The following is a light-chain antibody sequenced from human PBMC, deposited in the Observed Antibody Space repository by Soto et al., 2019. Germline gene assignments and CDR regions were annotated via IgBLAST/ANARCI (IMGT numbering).Light chain of an antibody. CDR1: SSDVGSYNL. V-gene: IGLV2-23*02. J-gene: IGLJ1*01. CDR2: EVS. CDR3: CSYAGSRYV. Sequence: QSVLTQPASVSGSPGQSITISCTGTSSDVGSYNLVSWYQQHPGKAPKLMIYEVSKRPSGVSNCFSGSKSGNTASLTISGLQAEDEADYYCCSYAGSRYVFGTGTKVTVL.